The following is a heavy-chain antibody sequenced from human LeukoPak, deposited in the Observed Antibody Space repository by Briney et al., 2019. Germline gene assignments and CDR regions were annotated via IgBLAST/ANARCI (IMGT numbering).Heavy chain of an antibody. J-gene: IGHJ4*02. CDR3: ARALTGTTSPCVY. CDR2: ISSSSSYI. V-gene: IGHV3-21*01. CDR1: GFTFSSYS. D-gene: IGHD1-7*01. Sequence: GGSLRLSCAASGFTFSSYSMNWVRQAPGKGLEWVSSISSSSSYIYYADSVKGRFTISRDNAKNSLYLEMNSLRAEDTAVYYCARALTGTTSPCVYWGQGTLVTVSS.